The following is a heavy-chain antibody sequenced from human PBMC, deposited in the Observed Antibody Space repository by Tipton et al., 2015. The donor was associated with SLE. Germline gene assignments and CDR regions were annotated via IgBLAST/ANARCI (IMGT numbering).Heavy chain of an antibody. CDR3: AREGGAGYSSGWFDY. D-gene: IGHD6-19*01. CDR2: INQDGSEK. Sequence: SLRLSCAASGFTFSSYWMSWVRQAPGKGLEWVANINQDGSEKYYVDSVKGRFTISRDNAKNSLYLQMNSLRAEDTAVYYCAREGGAGYSSGWFDYWGQGTLVTVSS. CDR1: GFTFSSYW. J-gene: IGHJ5*01. V-gene: IGHV3-7*01.